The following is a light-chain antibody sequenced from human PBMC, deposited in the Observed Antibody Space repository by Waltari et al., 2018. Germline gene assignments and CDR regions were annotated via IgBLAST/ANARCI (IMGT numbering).Light chain of an antibody. CDR1: SSTIGPGSD. V-gene: IGLV1-40*01. J-gene: IGLJ3*02. Sequence: QSVLTQPPSVSGAPGQRVTISCPRSSSTIGPGSDFTRYPQLPGTAPKPLIYGNSNRPSGVPDRFSGSKSGTSASLAITGLQAEDEADYYCQSYDSSLSGSGVFGGGTKLTVL. CDR3: QSYDSSLSGSGV. CDR2: GNS.